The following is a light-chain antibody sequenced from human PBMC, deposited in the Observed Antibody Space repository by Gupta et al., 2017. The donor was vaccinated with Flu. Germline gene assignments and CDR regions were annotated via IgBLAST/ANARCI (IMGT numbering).Light chain of an antibody. V-gene: IGKV3-15*01. CDR2: GAS. CDR3: QQYNNWPPMYT. CDR1: ESVSRN. Sequence: EIVMTQSPATLSVSPGERATLSCRASESVSRNLAWYQQKPGQAPSLLIYGASTRATGIPARFSGSGSGTEFPLTISSLQSEDFALYYCQQYNNWPPMYTFGQGTKLEIK. J-gene: IGKJ2*01.